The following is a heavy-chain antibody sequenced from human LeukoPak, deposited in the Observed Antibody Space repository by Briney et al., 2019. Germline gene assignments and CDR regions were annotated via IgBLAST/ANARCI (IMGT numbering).Heavy chain of an antibody. CDR1: GFTFSSYW. J-gene: IGHJ6*02. Sequence: GGSLRLSCAASGFTFSSYWMSWVRQAPGKGLEWVANIKQDGSEKYYVDSVKGRFTISRDNAKNSLYLQMNSLRAEDTAVYYCASQNYYYSMDVWGQGTTVTVSS. CDR3: ASQNYYYSMDV. CDR2: IKQDGSEK. V-gene: IGHV3-7*01.